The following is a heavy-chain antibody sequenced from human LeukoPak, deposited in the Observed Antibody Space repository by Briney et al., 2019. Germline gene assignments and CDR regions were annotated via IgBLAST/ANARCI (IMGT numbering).Heavy chain of an antibody. CDR1: GFTFSNYG. CDR3: AKVERFGIRSGNFFDY. D-gene: IGHD3-10*01. J-gene: IGHJ4*02. V-gene: IGHV3-48*01. Sequence: PGGSLRLSCAASGFTFSNYGMNWVRQAPGKGLEWVSYISSSSSTIYYADSVKGRFTISRDNAKNSLYLQMNSLRAEDTAVYYCAKVERFGIRSGNFFDYWGQGTLVTVSS. CDR2: ISSSSSTI.